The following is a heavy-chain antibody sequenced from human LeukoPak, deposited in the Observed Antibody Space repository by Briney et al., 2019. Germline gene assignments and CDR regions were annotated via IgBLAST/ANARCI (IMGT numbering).Heavy chain of an antibody. D-gene: IGHD3-3*01. CDR2: ISAYNGNT. V-gene: IGHV1-18*01. J-gene: IGHJ4*02. Sequence: ASVKVSCKASGYTFTSYGISWVRQAPGQGLEWMGWISAYNGNTNYAQKFQGRVTITTDESTSTAYMELSSLRSEDTAVYYCARSPTYYDFWSGSLDYWGQGTLVTVSS. CDR1: GYTFTSYG. CDR3: ARSPTYYDFWSGSLDY.